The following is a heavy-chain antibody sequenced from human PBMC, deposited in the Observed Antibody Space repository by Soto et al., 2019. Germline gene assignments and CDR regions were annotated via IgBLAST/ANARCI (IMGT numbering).Heavy chain of an antibody. J-gene: IGHJ3*02. D-gene: IGHD3-3*01. CDR3: ARGKYYALWSGYMPGAFDI. Sequence: SETLSLTCTVSGGSISSGDYYWSWIRQPPGKGLEWIGYIYYSGSTYYNPSLKSRVTISVDTSKNQFSLKLSSVTAADTAVYYCARGKYYALWSGYMPGAFDIWGQGTMVTVSS. V-gene: IGHV4-30-4*01. CDR2: IYYSGST. CDR1: GGSISSGDYY.